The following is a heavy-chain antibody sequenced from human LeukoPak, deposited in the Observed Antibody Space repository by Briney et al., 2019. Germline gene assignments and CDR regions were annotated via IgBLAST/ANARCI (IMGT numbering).Heavy chain of an antibody. D-gene: IGHD6-6*01. J-gene: IGHJ3*01. CDR1: GGSISSSSYY. CDR2: IYYSGST. Sequence: SETLSLTCTVSGGSISSSSYYWGWIRQPPGKGLEWIGSIYYSGSTYYNPSLKSRVTISVDTSKNQFSLKLSSVTAADTAVYYCAKVYSSSSRDAFDVWGPGTMDTVSS. CDR3: AKVYSSSSRDAFDV. V-gene: IGHV4-39*01.